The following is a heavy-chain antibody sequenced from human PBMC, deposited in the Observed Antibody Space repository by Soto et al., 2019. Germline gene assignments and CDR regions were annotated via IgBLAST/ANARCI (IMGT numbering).Heavy chain of an antibody. CDR1: GGTFSSYA. J-gene: IGHJ4*02. CDR3: ARDPRPTFGGVIIMDY. Sequence: SVKVSCKASGGTFSSYAISWVRQAPGQGLEWMGGIIPIFGTANYAQKFQGRVTITADKSTSTAYMELSSLRSEDTAVYYCARDPRPTFGGVIIMDYWGQGTLVTVSS. V-gene: IGHV1-69*06. D-gene: IGHD3-16*02. CDR2: IIPIFGTA.